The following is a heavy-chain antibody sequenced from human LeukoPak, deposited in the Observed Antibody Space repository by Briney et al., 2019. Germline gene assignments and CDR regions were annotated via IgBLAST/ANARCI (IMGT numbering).Heavy chain of an antibody. CDR3: ARALEQQLVQNRDY. V-gene: IGHV4-31*03. Sequence: SQTLSLTCTVSGGSISSGGYYWSWIRQHPGKGLEWIGYICYSGSTYYNPSLKSRVTISVDTSKNQFSLKLSSVTAADTAVYYCARALEQQLVQNRDYWGQGTLVTVSS. CDR1: GGSISSGGYY. D-gene: IGHD6-13*01. CDR2: ICYSGST. J-gene: IGHJ4*02.